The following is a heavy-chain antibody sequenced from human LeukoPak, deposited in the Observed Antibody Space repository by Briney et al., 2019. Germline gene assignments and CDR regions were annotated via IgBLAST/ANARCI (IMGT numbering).Heavy chain of an antibody. J-gene: IGHJ3*02. CDR2: IHHSGST. CDR1: GGSISSGGYS. V-gene: IGHV4-30-2*01. CDR3: AREAKTDAFDI. Sequence: SETLSLTCAVSGGSISSGGYSWSWIRQPPGKGLEWIGYIHHSGSTYYNPSLKSRVTISVDRSKNQFSLKLSSVTAADTAVYYCAREAKTDAFDIWGQGTMVTVSS.